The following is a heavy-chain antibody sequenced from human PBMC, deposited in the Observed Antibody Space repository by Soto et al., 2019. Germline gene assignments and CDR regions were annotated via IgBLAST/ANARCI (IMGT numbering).Heavy chain of an antibody. CDR1: RYTFISYD. D-gene: IGHD4-4*01. J-gene: IGHJ4*02. V-gene: IGHV1-8*01. Sequence: QVQLVQSGAEVKKPGASVKVSCKASRYTFISYDINWVRQATGQGIEWMGWMNPKSANTGYAQNFQGRVTMTRNTSISTDYMELSSLRSEDTAVYYCARSPSWETTVTPYYFDYWGQGTLVTVSS. CDR3: ARSPSWETTVTPYYFDY. CDR2: MNPKSANT.